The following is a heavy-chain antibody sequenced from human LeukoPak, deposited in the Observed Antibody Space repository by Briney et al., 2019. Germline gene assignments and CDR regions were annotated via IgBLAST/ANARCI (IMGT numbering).Heavy chain of an antibody. CDR3: ASRRYPYYYDSSGYYRNWFDP. Sequence: GASVTVSCKASGGTFSSYAISWVRQAPGQGLEWMGRIIPILGIANYAQKFQGRVTITADKSTSTAYMELSSLRSEDTAVYYCASRRYPYYYDSSGYYRNWFDPWGQGTLVTVSS. CDR1: GGTFSSYA. D-gene: IGHD3-22*01. V-gene: IGHV1-69*04. J-gene: IGHJ5*02. CDR2: IIPILGIA.